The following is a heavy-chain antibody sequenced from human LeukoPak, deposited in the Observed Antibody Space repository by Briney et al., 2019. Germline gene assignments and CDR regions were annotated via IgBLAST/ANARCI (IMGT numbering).Heavy chain of an antibody. V-gene: IGHV3-23*01. D-gene: IGHD6-19*01. Sequence: GGSLGLSCAASGFTFSSYAMSWVRQAPGKGLEWVSAISGSGTSTYYADSVKGRFTISRDNSKNTLYLQMNSLRAEDTAVYYCAKDGRGWYPTVFYFDYWGQGTLVTVSS. CDR1: GFTFSSYA. CDR3: AKDGRGWYPTVFYFDY. J-gene: IGHJ4*02. CDR2: ISGSGTST.